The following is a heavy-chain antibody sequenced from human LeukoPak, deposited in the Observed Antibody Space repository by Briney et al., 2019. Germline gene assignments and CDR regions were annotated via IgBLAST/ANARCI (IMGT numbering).Heavy chain of an antibody. V-gene: IGHV4-39*01. CDR2: IHYSGTT. D-gene: IGHD3-10*01. CDR3: AKHYMGSYYNHGLDS. CDR1: GGSIRSDTYY. Sequence: PSETLSLTCTVSGGSIRSDTYYWGWIRQPPGKGLEWIGSIHYSGTTYYNPSLKSRVTISVDTSKNQFFLKQSSVTAADTALYYCAKHYMGSYYNHGLDSWGQGTLVTVSS. J-gene: IGHJ4*02.